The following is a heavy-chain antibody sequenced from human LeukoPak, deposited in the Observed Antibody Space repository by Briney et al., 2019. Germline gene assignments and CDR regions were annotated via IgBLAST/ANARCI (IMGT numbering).Heavy chain of an antibody. CDR2: TYTSGST. V-gene: IGHV4-61*02. CDR1: GGSISSGDYY. D-gene: IGHD6-13*01. Sequence: ASETLSLTCTVSGGSISSGDYYWSWIRQPAGKGLEWIGRTYTSGSTNYNPSLKSRVTISVDTSKKQFSLKLNSVTAADTAVYYCARDVPQAGFDYWGQGTLVTVSS. J-gene: IGHJ4*02. CDR3: ARDVPQAGFDY.